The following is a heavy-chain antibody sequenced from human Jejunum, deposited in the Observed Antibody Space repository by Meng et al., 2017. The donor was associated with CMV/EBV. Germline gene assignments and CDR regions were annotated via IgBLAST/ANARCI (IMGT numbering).Heavy chain of an antibody. CDR1: GFTFSIYG. D-gene: IGHD6-19*01. V-gene: IGHV3-30*02. CDR3: AKVGFGWYSIDY. Sequence: QVHLVYSGGGVVQPGGSRSLSCAASGFTFSIYGMHWVRQAPGKGLEWVAFIRYDGTVQNYADSVKGRFTISRDNSWNMLSLEMNSLRPEDTAVYYCAKVGFGWYSIDYWGQGTLVTVSS. J-gene: IGHJ4*02. CDR2: IRYDGTVQ.